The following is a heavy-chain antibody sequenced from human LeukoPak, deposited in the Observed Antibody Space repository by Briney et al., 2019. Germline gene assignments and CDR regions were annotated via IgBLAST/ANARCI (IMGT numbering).Heavy chain of an antibody. CDR2: VSLSGGST. D-gene: IGHD2-2*01. Sequence: GASVKVSCEASGFTFSTYYMHWVRQAPGQGLEWMGIVSLSGGSTRYAQKFQGRLTMTRDTSTSTVYMELSSLRSDDTAMYYCARDRSCSSTSCYGDWFDPWGQGTQVIVSS. V-gene: IGHV1-46*01. CDR3: ARDRSCSSTSCYGDWFDP. J-gene: IGHJ5*02. CDR1: GFTFSTYY.